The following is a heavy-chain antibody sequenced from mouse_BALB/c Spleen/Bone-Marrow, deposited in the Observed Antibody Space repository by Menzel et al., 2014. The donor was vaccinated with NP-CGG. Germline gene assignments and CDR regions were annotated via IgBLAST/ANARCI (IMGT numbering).Heavy chain of an antibody. Sequence: EVKVVESGGGLVQPGGFLRLSCATSGFTFTDHYMSWVRQPPGKALEWLGFIRNKANGYTTEYSASVKGRFTISRDNSQSIVYLQMNTLRAEDSATYYCARDYLYYFDYWGQGTPLTVSS. CDR2: IRNKANGYTT. D-gene: IGHD2-1*01. V-gene: IGHV7-3*02. CDR3: ARDYLYYFDY. J-gene: IGHJ2*01. CDR1: GFTFTDHY.